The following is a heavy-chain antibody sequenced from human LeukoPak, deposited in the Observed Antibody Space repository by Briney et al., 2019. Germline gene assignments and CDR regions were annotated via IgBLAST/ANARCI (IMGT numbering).Heavy chain of an antibody. CDR2: IYYSGST. D-gene: IGHD1-14*01. V-gene: IGHV4-59*08. Sequence: SETLSITCTVSGGSISSYYWSWIRQPPGKGLEWIGYIYYSGSTNYNPSLKSRVTISVDTSKNQFSLKLSSVTAADTAVYYCATGPGGPSDYWGQGTLVTVSS. J-gene: IGHJ4*02. CDR3: ATGPGGPSDY. CDR1: GGSISSYY.